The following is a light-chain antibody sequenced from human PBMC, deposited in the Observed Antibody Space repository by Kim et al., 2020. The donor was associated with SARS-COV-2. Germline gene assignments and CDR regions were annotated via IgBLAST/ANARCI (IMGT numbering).Light chain of an antibody. CDR2: AAS. CDR3: QQLNSYPYT. Sequence: SASVGDRVTLTCRASQGISSYLAWYQQKPGKAPKLLIYAASTLQSGVPSRFSGSGSGTEFTLTISSLQPEDFATYYCQQLNSYPYTFGQGTKLEI. CDR1: QGISSY. V-gene: IGKV1-9*01. J-gene: IGKJ2*01.